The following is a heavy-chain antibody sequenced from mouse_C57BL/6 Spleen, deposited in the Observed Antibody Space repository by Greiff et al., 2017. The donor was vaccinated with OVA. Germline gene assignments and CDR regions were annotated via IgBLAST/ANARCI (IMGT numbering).Heavy chain of an antibody. CDR1: GYTFTSYW. V-gene: IGHV1-55*01. J-gene: IGHJ1*03. Sequence: VQLQQPGAELVKPGASVKMSCKASGYTFTSYWITWVKQRPGQGLEWIGDIYPGSGSTNYNEKFKSKATLTVDTSSSTAYMQLSSLTSEDSAVDYCARDRVCYGSSHWYFDVWGTGTTVTVSS. CDR3: ARDRVCYGSSHWYFDV. D-gene: IGHD1-1*01. CDR2: IYPGSGST.